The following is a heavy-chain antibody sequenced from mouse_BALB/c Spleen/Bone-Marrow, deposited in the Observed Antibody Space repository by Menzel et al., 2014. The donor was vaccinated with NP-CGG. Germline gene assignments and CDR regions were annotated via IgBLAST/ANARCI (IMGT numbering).Heavy chain of an antibody. J-gene: IGHJ3*01. V-gene: IGHV2-3*01. CDR2: IWGDGST. Sequence: VKVVESGPGLVAPSQNLSITCTVSGFSLTSYGVSWVRQPPGKGLEWLGVIWGDGSTNFHSALKSRLSISKDNSKSQLFLKLNSLQTDDTATYYCAKPVLSGRFAYWGQGTLVTVSA. CDR3: AKPVLSGRFAY. CDR1: GFSLTSYG.